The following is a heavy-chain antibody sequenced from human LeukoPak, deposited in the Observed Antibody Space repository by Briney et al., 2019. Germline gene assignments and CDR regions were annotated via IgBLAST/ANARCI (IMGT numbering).Heavy chain of an antibody. CDR1: GFTFSDYA. D-gene: IGHD1-26*01. J-gene: IGHJ4*02. CDR2: IGSSGGHI. CDR3: AKVQKSGDYWDFFDY. Sequence: GGSLRLSCAASGFTFSDYALSWVRQAPGEGLEWVSAIGSSGGHIYYADSVRGRFTISRDSSKSMLYLHINSLRAEDTALYYCAKVQKSGDYWDFFDYWGQGTLVTVSS. V-gene: IGHV3-23*01.